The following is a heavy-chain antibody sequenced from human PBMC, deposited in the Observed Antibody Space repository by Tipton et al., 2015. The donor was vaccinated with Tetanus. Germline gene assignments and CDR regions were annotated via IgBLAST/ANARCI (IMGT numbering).Heavy chain of an antibody. Sequence: SLRLSCAASGFTFNNYAMSWVRQAPGKGLEWVASITDSGGTTFYPESLRGRFTISRDNSNNTVFLHLSSLRVEDTAVYYCAQREESLSQKLCWGQGTLVTVSS. CDR2: ITDSGGTT. J-gene: IGHJ4*02. CDR1: GFTFNNYA. CDR3: AQREESLSQKLC. V-gene: IGHV3-23*01. D-gene: IGHD1-1*01.